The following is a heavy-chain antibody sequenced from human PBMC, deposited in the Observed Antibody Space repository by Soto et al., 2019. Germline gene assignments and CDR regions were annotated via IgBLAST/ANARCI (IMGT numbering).Heavy chain of an antibody. CDR3: AKAFGDIVVVPAAMPADY. J-gene: IGHJ4*02. Sequence: GGSLRLSCAASGFTFSSYAMSWVRQAPGKGLEWVSAISGSGGSTYYADSVKGRFTISRDNSKNTLYLQMNSLRAEDTAVYYCAKAFGDIVVVPAAMPADYWGQGTLVTVSS. CDR2: ISGSGGST. V-gene: IGHV3-23*01. D-gene: IGHD2-2*01. CDR1: GFTFSSYA.